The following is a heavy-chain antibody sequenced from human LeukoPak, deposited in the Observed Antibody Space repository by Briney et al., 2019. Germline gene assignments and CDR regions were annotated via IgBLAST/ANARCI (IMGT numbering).Heavy chain of an antibody. CDR2: IIPIFGTA. Sequence: SVKVSCKASGGTFSSYAISWVRQAPGQGLEWMGGIIPIFGTANYAQKFQGRVTITADESTSTAYMELSSLKSEDTAVYYCARDGAYCGGDCYRNWFDPWGQGTLVTVSS. CDR1: GGTFSSYA. CDR3: ARDGAYCGGDCYRNWFDP. D-gene: IGHD2-21*02. J-gene: IGHJ5*02. V-gene: IGHV1-69*13.